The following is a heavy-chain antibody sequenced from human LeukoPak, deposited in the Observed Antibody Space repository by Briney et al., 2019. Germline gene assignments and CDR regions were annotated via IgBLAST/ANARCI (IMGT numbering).Heavy chain of an antibody. V-gene: IGHV3-23*01. J-gene: IGHJ4*02. CDR3: VEGGAARFDY. CDR1: GFTFSGFA. Sequence: TGGSLRLSCAASGFTFSGFAMSWIRQAPGKGLEWVSSISRSGESTFYADSVRGRFTISRDNSKNTVSLQMESLRAEDTALYYCVEGGAARFDYWGQGTLVAVSS. D-gene: IGHD5-18*01. CDR2: ISRSGEST.